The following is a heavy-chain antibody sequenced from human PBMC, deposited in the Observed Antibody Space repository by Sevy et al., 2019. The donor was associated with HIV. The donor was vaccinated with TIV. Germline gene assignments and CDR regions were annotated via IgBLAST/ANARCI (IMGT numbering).Heavy chain of an antibody. CDR2: ITASGGST. V-gene: IGHV3-23*01. Sequence: GGSLRLSCAASGFTFNNYAMNWVRQAPGKGLEWVSGITASGGSTYYADSVKGRFTISRDNSKITLYLHMNSLRAEDTAVYYCAKALVIPTAYDYWGQGTLVTVSS. CDR1: GFTFNNYA. CDR3: AKALVIPTAYDY. J-gene: IGHJ4*02. D-gene: IGHD2-2*01.